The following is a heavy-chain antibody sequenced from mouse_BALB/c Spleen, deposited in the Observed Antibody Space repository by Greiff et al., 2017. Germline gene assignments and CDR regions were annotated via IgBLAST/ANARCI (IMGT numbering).Heavy chain of an antibody. CDR3: ARSTMITTAWFAY. CDR2: IWAGGST. V-gene: IGHV2-9*02. Sequence: VKVVESGPGLVAPSQSLSITCTVSGFSLTSYGVHWVRQPPGKGLEWLGVIWAGGSTNYNSALMSRLSISKDNSKSQVFLKMNSLQTDDTAMYYCARSTMITTAWFAYWGQGTLVTVSA. CDR1: GFSLTSYG. D-gene: IGHD2-4*01. J-gene: IGHJ3*01.